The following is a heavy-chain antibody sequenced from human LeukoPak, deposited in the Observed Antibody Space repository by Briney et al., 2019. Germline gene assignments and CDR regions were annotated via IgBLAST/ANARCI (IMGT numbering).Heavy chain of an antibody. Sequence: GGSLRLSCAASGFTFSGSAMHWVRQASGKGLEWVGRIRSKANSYATAYAASVKGRFTISRDDSKNTAYLQMNSLKTEDTAVYYSTRHQYYDYVWGTYAFDIWGQGTMVTVSS. J-gene: IGHJ3*02. V-gene: IGHV3-73*01. CDR1: GFTFSGSA. CDR2: IRSKANSYAT. CDR3: TRHQYYDYVWGTYAFDI. D-gene: IGHD3-16*01.